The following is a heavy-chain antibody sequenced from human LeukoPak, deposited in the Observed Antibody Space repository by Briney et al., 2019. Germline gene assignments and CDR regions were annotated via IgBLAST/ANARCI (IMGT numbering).Heavy chain of an antibody. J-gene: IGHJ4*02. CDR2: ISSSSSYI. V-gene: IGHV3-21*01. CDR3: ARGGEDYYDSSGYYDY. D-gene: IGHD3-22*01. CDR1: GFTFSSYG. Sequence: GGSLRLSCAASGFTFSSYGMNWVRQAPGKGLEWVSSISSSSSYIYYADSVKGRFTISRDNAKNSLYLQMNSLRAEDTAAYYCARGGEDYYDSSGYYDYWGQGTLVTVSS.